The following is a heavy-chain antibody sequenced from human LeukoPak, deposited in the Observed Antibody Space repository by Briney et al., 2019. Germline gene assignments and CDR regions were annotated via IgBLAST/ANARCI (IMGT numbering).Heavy chain of an antibody. CDR2: INHSGST. Sequence: KPSETLSLTCAVYGGSFSGYYWRWLRQPPGKGLEWIGEINHSGSTNYNPSLKSRVTISVDTSKNQFSLKLSSVTAADTAVYYCARGGVVVVTAPRRFDPWGQGTLVTVSS. CDR3: ARGGVVVVTAPRRFDP. D-gene: IGHD2-21*02. CDR1: GGSFSGYY. V-gene: IGHV4-34*01. J-gene: IGHJ5*02.